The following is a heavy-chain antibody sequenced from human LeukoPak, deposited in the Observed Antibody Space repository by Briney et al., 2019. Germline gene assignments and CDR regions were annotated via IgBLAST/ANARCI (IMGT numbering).Heavy chain of an antibody. Sequence: ASVKVSCKASGYTFTGYYMHWVRQAPGQGLEWMGWISAYNGNTNYAQKLQGRVTMTTDTSTSTAYMELRSLRSDDTAVYYCAKAPEAAYCGGDCYSLQGPFDYWGQGTLVTVSS. D-gene: IGHD2-21*02. CDR3: AKAPEAAYCGGDCYSLQGPFDY. V-gene: IGHV1-18*04. CDR1: GYTFTGYY. J-gene: IGHJ4*02. CDR2: ISAYNGNT.